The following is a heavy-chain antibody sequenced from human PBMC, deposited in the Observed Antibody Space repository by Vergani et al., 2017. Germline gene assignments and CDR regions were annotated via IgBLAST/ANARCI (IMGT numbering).Heavy chain of an antibody. D-gene: IGHD3-3*01. V-gene: IGHV1-8*01. J-gene: IGHJ6*03. Sequence: QVQLVQSGAEVKKPGASVKVSCKASGYTFTSYDINWVRQATGQGLEWMGWMNPNSGNTGYAHKFQGRVTMTRNTSISTAYMELSSLRSEDTAVYYCARGRILRFLEWLSKYYYYYYMDVWDKGTTVTVSS. CDR1: GYTFTSYD. CDR2: MNPNSGNT. CDR3: ARGRILRFLEWLSKYYYYYYMDV.